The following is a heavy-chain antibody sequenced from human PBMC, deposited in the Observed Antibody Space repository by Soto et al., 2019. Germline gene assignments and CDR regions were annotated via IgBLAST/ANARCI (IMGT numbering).Heavy chain of an antibody. J-gene: IGHJ4*02. V-gene: IGHV1-24*01. CDR1: GYTLTELS. CDR2: FDPEDGET. D-gene: IGHD6-19*01. Sequence: ASVKVSCKVSGYTLTELSMHWVRQAPGKGLEWMGGFDPEDGETIHAQKFQGRVTMTEDTSTDTAYMELSSLRSEDTAAYYCATARRIISIAVAGMFDYWGQGTLVTVSS. CDR3: ATARRIISIAVAGMFDY.